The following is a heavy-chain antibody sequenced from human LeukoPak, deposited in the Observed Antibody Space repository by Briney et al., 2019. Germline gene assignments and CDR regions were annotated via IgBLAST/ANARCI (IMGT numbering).Heavy chain of an antibody. V-gene: IGHV1-46*01. CDR3: ARDSNPTDAFDI. CDR2: INPSGGST. D-gene: IGHD2-2*01. Sequence: APVKVSCKASGYTFTSYYMHWVRQAPGQGLEWMGIINPSGGSTSYAQKFQGRVTMTRDTSTSTVYMELSSLRSEDTAVYYCARDSNPTDAFDIWGQGTMVTVSS. J-gene: IGHJ3*02. CDR1: GYTFTSYY.